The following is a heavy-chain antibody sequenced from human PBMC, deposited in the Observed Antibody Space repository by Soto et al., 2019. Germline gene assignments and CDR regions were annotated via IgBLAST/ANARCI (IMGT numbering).Heavy chain of an antibody. CDR3: ARDDAGKNYDFWGGHYTADEFDI. CDR1: GFTFSSYW. Sequence: EVQLVESGGGLVQPGGSLRLSCAASGFTFSSYWMSWVRQAPGKGLEWVANIKQDGSEKYYVDSVKGRFTISRDNAENARYRQMNSMRAEAMAVYYCARDDAGKNYDFWGGHYTADEFDIWGQGRMVTVSS. CDR2: IKQDGSEK. D-gene: IGHD3-3*01. V-gene: IGHV3-7*01. J-gene: IGHJ3*02.